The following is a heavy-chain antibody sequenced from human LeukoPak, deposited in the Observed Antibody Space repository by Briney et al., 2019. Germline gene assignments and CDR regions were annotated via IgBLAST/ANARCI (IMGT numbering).Heavy chain of an antibody. CDR1: GGSISGYY. D-gene: IGHD3-22*01. V-gene: IGHV4-59*01. J-gene: IGHJ6*02. CDR3: ARDGRYYYDSSSFHYYYGMDV. CDR2: IYYSGSP. Sequence: SETLSLTCTVSGGSISGYYWSWIRQPPGKGLEWIGYIYYSGSPNYNPSLKSRVTISVDTSKNQFSLRPSSVTAADTAVYYCARDGRYYYDSSSFHYYYGMDVWGQGTTVTVSS.